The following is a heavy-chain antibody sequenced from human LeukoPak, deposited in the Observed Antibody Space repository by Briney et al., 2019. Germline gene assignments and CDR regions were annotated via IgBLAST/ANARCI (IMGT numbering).Heavy chain of an antibody. CDR1: GGTFSSYA. V-gene: IGHV1-69*04. D-gene: IGHD3-10*01. CDR3: ARDRRYGSGSYYNVEDDAFDI. J-gene: IGHJ3*02. CDR2: IIPILGIA. Sequence: SVKVSCKASGGTFSSYAISWVRQAPGQGLEWMGRIIPILGIANYAQKFQGRVTITADKSTSTAYMELSSLRSEDTVVYYCARDRRYGSGSYYNVEDDAFDIWGQGTMVTVSS.